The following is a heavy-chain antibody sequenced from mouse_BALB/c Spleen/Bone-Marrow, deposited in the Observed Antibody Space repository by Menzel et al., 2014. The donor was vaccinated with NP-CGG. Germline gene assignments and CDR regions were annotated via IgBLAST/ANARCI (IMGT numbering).Heavy chain of an antibody. V-gene: IGHV1-80*01. D-gene: IGHD2-4*01. CDR1: GYAFSNYG. CDR2: IYPGDGDT. Sequence: QVQLQQSGAEVMRPGSSVNISCKASGYAFSNYGMNWVKQRPGQGLEWIGQIYPGDGDTNYNGKFKGRVTLTADKSSSTAYMQLSSLTSEDSEVYFCASVYDYGRGYAMDYWGQGTSVTVSS. J-gene: IGHJ4*01. CDR3: ASVYDYGRGYAMDY.